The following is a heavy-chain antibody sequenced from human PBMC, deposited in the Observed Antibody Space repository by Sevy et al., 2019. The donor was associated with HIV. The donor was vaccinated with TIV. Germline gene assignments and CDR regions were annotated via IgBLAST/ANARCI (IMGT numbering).Heavy chain of an antibody. V-gene: IGHV4-31*03. CDR3: ARVFEEGSGSYDY. CDR1: GGSISSGGYY. D-gene: IGHD3-10*01. J-gene: IGHJ4*02. CDR2: IYYSGST. Sequence: SDTLSLTCTVSGGSISSGGYYWSWIRQHPGKGLEWIGYIYYSGSTYYNPSLKSRVTISVDTSKNQFSLKLSSVTAADTAVYYCARVFEEGSGSYDYWGQGTLVTVSS.